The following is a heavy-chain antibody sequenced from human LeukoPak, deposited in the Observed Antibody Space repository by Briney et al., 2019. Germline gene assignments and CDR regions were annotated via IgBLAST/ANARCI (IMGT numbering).Heavy chain of an antibody. Sequence: PSETLSLTCTVSSGSISSYYWSWIRQPPGKGLEWIGYIYYSGSTNYNPSLKSRVTISVDTSKNQFSLKLSSVTAADTAVYYCARVEGDKWLSFDYWGQGTLVTVSS. J-gene: IGHJ4*02. D-gene: IGHD6-19*01. V-gene: IGHV4-59*01. CDR1: SGSISSYY. CDR2: IYYSGST. CDR3: ARVEGDKWLSFDY.